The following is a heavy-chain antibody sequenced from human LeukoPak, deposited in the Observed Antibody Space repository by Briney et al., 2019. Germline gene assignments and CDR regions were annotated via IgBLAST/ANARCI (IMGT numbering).Heavy chain of an antibody. CDR2: ISAYNGNT. CDR3: AKPGGDGYNWAPEVD. CDR1: GGTFSSYT. D-gene: IGHD5-24*01. V-gene: IGHV1-18*01. Sequence: ASVKVSCKASGGTFSSYTISWVRQAPGQGLEWMGWISAYNGNTNYAQKLQGRVTMTTDTSTSTAYMELRSLRSEDTAVYYCAKPGGDGYNWAPEVDWGQGTLVTVSS. J-gene: IGHJ4*02.